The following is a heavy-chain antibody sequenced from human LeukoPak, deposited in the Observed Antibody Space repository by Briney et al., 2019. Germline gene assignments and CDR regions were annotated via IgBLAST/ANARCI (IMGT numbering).Heavy chain of an antibody. Sequence: GGSLRLSCAASGFTFSSYWMSWVRQAPGKGLEWVANIKQDGSEKYYVDSVKGRFTISRDNAKNSLYLQMNSLRAEDTAVYYCARESGGDCSSTSCYWAPQYYYYYYMDVWGKGTTVTVSS. J-gene: IGHJ6*03. CDR1: GFTFSSYW. V-gene: IGHV3-7*01. D-gene: IGHD2-2*01. CDR2: IKQDGSEK. CDR3: ARESGGDCSSTSCYWAPQYYYYYYMDV.